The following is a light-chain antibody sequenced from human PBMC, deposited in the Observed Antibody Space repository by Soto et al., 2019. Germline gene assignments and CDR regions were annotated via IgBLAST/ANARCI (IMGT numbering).Light chain of an antibody. J-gene: IGLJ1*01. Sequence: SYELTQPPSVSVSPGQTARITCSGDALPKQYAHWYQQKPGQAPVLVIYKDSERPSGIPERFSGSSSGTTVTLTISGVQAEDEAGYYCQSVDSSGTYVFGTGTKVTVL. CDR2: KDS. CDR1: ALPKQY. CDR3: QSVDSSGTYV. V-gene: IGLV3-25*03.